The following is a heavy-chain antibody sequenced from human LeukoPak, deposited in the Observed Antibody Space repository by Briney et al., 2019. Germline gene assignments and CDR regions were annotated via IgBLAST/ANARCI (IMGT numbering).Heavy chain of an antibody. CDR3: ARDLTMVRGHLDY. Sequence: PGGSLRLSCAASGFTVSSNYMSWVRQAPGKGLEWVSVIYSAGSTYYADSVKGRFTISRDNSKNTLFLQMNSLRAEDTAVYYCARDLTMVRGHLDYWGQGTLVTVSS. V-gene: IGHV3-53*01. CDR2: IYSAGST. D-gene: IGHD3-10*01. CDR1: GFTVSSNY. J-gene: IGHJ4*02.